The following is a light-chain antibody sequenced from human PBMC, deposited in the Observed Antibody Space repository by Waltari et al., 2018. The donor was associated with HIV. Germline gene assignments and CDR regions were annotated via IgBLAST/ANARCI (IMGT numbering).Light chain of an antibody. CDR3: QSYDSSLSGSV. Sequence: QSVLTQPPSVSGAPGQRVTISCPGSSSNIGAGYDVPWYQQFPGSAPKLLINGNVNRPSGVPDRFSDSKSGTSASLAITGLQAEDEADYYCQSYDSSLSGSVFGGGTKLTVL. V-gene: IGLV1-40*01. J-gene: IGLJ3*02. CDR2: GNV. CDR1: SSNIGAGYD.